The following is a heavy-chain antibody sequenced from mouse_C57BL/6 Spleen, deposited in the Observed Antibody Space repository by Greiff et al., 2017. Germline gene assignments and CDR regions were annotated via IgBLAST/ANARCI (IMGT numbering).Heavy chain of an antibody. J-gene: IGHJ4*01. CDR2: ISYDGSN. CDR1: GYSITSGYY. CDR3: ASYYYGSSYAMDY. D-gene: IGHD1-1*01. Sequence: VQLKQSGPGLVKPSQSLSLTCSVPGYSITSGYYWNWIRQFPANKLEWMGYISYDGSNNYNPSLKNRISITRDTSKNQFFLKLNSVTTEDTATYYCASYYYGSSYAMDYWGQGTSVTVSS. V-gene: IGHV3-6*01.